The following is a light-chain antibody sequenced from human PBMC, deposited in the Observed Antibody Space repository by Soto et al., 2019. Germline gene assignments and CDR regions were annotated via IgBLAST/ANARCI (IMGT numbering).Light chain of an antibody. CDR2: DAS. CDR1: QSVNTF. J-gene: IGKJ4*01. Sequence: EIVLTQSPATLSLSPGERATLSCRASQSVNTFLAWYQQKPGQAPRLLISDASNRATGIPARFSGSGSGTDFTLTIRSLEPEDFAVYYCQQRFKWPGLTFGGGTKVDIK. CDR3: QQRFKWPGLT. V-gene: IGKV3-11*01.